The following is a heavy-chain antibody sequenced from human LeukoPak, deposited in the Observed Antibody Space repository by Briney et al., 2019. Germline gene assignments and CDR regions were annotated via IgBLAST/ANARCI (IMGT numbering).Heavy chain of an antibody. Sequence: GSLRLSCAASGFTFSSYAMSWVRQAPGKGLEWVSAISDSGGSTYYADSVKGRFTISRDNSKNTLYLQMNSLRAEDTAVYYCAKDGGKAARGYSYGFHYYYGMDVWGQGTTVTVSS. CDR3: AKDGGKAARGYSYGFHYYYGMDV. J-gene: IGHJ6*02. V-gene: IGHV3-23*01. D-gene: IGHD5-18*01. CDR2: ISDSGGST. CDR1: GFTFSSYA.